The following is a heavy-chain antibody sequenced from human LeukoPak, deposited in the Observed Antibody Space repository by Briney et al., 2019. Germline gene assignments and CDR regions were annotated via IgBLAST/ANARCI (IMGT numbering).Heavy chain of an antibody. J-gene: IGHJ5*02. CDR1: GGSISSGSYY. Sequence: PSQPLSLTCTVSGGSISSGSYYWRWIRQPAGKGLEWIGIIYTSGSTNYTPSLKSRGTIAVDTSKNQFSLLLSSVAAADTAVYYWARGGSSWYSDWFDRWGQGTLVTVSS. D-gene: IGHD6-13*01. V-gene: IGHV4-61*02. CDR2: IYTSGST. CDR3: ARGGSSWYSDWFDR.